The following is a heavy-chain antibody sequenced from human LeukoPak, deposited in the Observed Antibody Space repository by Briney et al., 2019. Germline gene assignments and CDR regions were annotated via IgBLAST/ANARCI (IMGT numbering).Heavy chain of an antibody. V-gene: IGHV4-59*07. Sequence: SDTLSLTCTVSGVSIRTYYWNWIRQPPGKGPEWIGYIYRGSTNYNPSFESRVTISVDTSKNQFSLKLSSVTAADTAVYYCARGGDYEIDYWGQGILVTVSS. CDR1: GVSIRTYY. J-gene: IGHJ4*02. CDR3: ARGGDYEIDY. D-gene: IGHD4-17*01. CDR2: IYRGST.